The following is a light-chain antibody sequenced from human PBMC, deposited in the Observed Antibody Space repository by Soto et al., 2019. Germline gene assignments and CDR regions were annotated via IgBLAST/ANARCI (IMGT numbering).Light chain of an antibody. CDR2: AAS. J-gene: IGKJ1*01. CDR3: LQDYIYPWT. V-gene: IGKV1-6*01. Sequence: AIQMTQSPPSLSASVGDRVTITCRASQGIRDDLGWYQQKPGKAPKLLIYAASSLQSGVPSRFSGSGSGTDFTLTISSLQPEDFATYYCLQDYIYPWTFGQGTKVEI. CDR1: QGIRDD.